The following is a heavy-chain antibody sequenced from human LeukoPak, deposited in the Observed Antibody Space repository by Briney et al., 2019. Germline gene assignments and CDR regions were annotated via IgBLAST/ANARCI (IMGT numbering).Heavy chain of an antibody. Sequence: ASVKVSCKASGYTFTSYAMHWVRQAPGQRLEWMGWINAGNGNTKYSQKFQGRVTITADESTSTAYMELSSLRSEDTAVYYCARNVAGSSDYFDYWGQGTLVTVSS. V-gene: IGHV1-3*01. J-gene: IGHJ4*02. CDR3: ARNVAGSSDYFDY. CDR1: GYTFTSYA. D-gene: IGHD1-26*01. CDR2: INAGNGNT.